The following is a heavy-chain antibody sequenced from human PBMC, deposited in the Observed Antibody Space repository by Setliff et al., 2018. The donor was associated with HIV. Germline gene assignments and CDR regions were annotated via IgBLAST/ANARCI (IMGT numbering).Heavy chain of an antibody. CDR1: GFTFSDFW. CDR2: ISPEGNKK. D-gene: IGHD2-8*01. J-gene: IGHJ5*02. CDR3: ARVLLRTNPVYGVASNWFNP. Sequence: HPGGSLRLSCAASGFTFSDFWMYWVRQAPGKGLEWVANISPEGNKKYYVGSVKGRFTSSRDNAKSSLFLQMSSLRAEDTAVYYCARVLLRTNPVYGVASNWFNPWGQGTLVTVSS. V-gene: IGHV3-7*03.